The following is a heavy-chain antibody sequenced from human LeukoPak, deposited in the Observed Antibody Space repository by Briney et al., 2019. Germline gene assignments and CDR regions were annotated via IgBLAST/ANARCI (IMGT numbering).Heavy chain of an antibody. CDR1: GGSISSYY. CDR3: ARSTHGSAGYSYYFYMDV. D-gene: IGHD6-25*01. Sequence: SETLSLTCTVSGGSISSYYWSWIRQPPGKGLEWIGYISYSGSTNYNPSLKSRVTISVDTSQNQFSLKLNSVTAADTAVYYCARSTHGSAGYSYYFYMDVWGKGTTVTVSS. J-gene: IGHJ6*03. V-gene: IGHV4-59*01. CDR2: ISYSGST.